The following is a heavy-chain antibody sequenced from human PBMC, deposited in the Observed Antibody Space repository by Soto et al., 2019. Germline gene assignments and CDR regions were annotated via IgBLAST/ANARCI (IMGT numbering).Heavy chain of an antibody. V-gene: IGHV4-31*03. CDR3: ARDSSSSLGDRFDP. CDR2: IYYSGST. CDR1: GGSISSGGYY. D-gene: IGHD6-13*01. J-gene: IGHJ5*02. Sequence: PSETLSLTCTVSGGSISSGGYYWSWIRQHPGKGLEWIGYIYYSGSTYYNPSLKSRVTISVDMSRNQFSLKLSSVTAADTAVYYCARDSSSSLGDRFDPWGQGTLVTVSS.